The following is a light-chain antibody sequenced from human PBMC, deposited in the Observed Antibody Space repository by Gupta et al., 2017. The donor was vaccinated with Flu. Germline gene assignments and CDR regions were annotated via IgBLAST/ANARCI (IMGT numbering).Light chain of an antibody. CDR2: GAS. CDR1: QSIVGN. V-gene: IGKV3-15*01. J-gene: IGKJ4*01. CDR3: QQYNNWPLT. Sequence: EIVMTQSPGTLSVSPGEGATLSCRASQSIVGNLAWYQQKPGQAPRLLLSGASTRATGTPARFCGSGSGTEFTLTISSLQSEDFAVYYCQQYNNWPLTFGGGTKVEIK.